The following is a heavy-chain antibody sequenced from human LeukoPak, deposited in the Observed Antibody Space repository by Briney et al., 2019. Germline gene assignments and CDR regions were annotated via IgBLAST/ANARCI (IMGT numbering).Heavy chain of an antibody. CDR2: INPSGGST. CDR1: GYTFTSYY. D-gene: IGHD3-3*01. J-gene: IGHJ4*02. CDR3: ARGSGDSVLRFLEWLSYFDY. Sequence: ASVKVSCKASGYTFTSYYMHWVRQAPGQGLEWMGIINPSGGSTSYAQKFQGRVTMTRDTSTSTVYMELSSLRSEDTAVYYCARGSGDSVLRFLEWLSYFDYWGQGTLVTVSS. V-gene: IGHV1-46*01.